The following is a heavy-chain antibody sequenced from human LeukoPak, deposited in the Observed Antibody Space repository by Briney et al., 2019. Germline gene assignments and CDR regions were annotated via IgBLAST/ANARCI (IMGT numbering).Heavy chain of an antibody. CDR3: ARHINCSGGSCYSDFDY. Sequence: KPSQTLSLTCTVSGGSISSGSYYWSWIRQPAGKGLEWIGRIYTSGSTNYNPSLKSRVTISVDTSKNQFSLKLSSVTAADTAVYYCARHINCSGGSCYSDFDYWGQGTLVTVSS. CDR1: GGSISSGSYY. J-gene: IGHJ4*02. V-gene: IGHV4-61*02. CDR2: IYTSGST. D-gene: IGHD2-15*01.